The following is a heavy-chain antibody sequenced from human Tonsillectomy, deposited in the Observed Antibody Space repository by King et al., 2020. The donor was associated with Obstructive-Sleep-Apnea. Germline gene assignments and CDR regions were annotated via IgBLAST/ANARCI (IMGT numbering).Heavy chain of an antibody. V-gene: IGHV1-8*01. CDR3: ARGSRRSFDI. Sequence: QLVQSGAEVKKPGASVKVACKASGYTFSSAEIHWVRQAPGQGLEWMGWMNPNSGNTAYVQKFQGRVTMTRNPSINTAYMELSSLRFTDTAVYFCARGSRRSFDIWGQGTLVTVSS. J-gene: IGHJ4*02. CDR1: GYTFSSAE. D-gene: IGHD6-13*01. CDR2: MNPNSGNT.